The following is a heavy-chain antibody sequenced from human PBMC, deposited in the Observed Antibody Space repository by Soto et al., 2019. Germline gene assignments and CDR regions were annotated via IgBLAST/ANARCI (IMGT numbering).Heavy chain of an antibody. CDR2: ISAYNGNT. Sequence: ASVKVSCKASGYTFTSYGISWVRQAPGQGLEWMGWISAYNGNTNYAQKLQGRVTMTTDTSTSTAYMELRSLRSDDTAVYYCARGVPAAMHYYYYYMDVWGNGTTVTVSS. V-gene: IGHV1-18*01. CDR1: GYTFTSYG. CDR3: ARGVPAAMHYYYYYMDV. J-gene: IGHJ6*03. D-gene: IGHD2-2*01.